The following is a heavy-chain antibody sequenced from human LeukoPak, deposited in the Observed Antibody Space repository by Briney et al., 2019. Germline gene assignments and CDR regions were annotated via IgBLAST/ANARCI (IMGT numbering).Heavy chain of an antibody. V-gene: IGHV3-23*01. D-gene: IGHD1-26*01. CDR1: GFTFSGYW. J-gene: IGHJ4*02. CDR3: AKIGVVGATSSGEYYFDY. CDR2: ISGSGGST. Sequence: PGGSLRLSCAASGFTFSGYWMSWVRQAPGKGLEWVSAISGSGGSTYYADSVKGRFTISRDNSKNTLYLQMNSLRAEDTAVYYCAKIGVVGATSSGEYYFDYWGQGTLVTVSS.